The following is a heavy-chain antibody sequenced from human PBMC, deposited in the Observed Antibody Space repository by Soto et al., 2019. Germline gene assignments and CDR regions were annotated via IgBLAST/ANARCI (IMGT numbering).Heavy chain of an antibody. D-gene: IGHD1-1*01. CDR2: IIPILGIA. J-gene: IGHJ4*02. CDR3: ARVYNNNYYFDY. CDR1: GGTFSSYT. V-gene: IGHV1-69*02. Sequence: QVQLVQSGAEVKKPGSSVKVSCKASGGTFSSYTISWVRQAPGQGLEWMGRIIPILGIANYAQKFQGRVTITADKSTSTAYMELSSLRSEDTAVYHCARVYNNNYYFDYRGQGTLVTVSS.